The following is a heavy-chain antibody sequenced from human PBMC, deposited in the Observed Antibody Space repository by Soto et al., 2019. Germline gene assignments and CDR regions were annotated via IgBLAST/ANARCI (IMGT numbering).Heavy chain of an antibody. D-gene: IGHD3-3*01. V-gene: IGHV3-74*01. CDR2: INSDGSST. CDR1: GFTFSSYW. Sequence: PGGSLRLSCAASGFTFSSYWMHWVRQAPGKGLVWVSRINSDGSSTSYADSVKGRFTISRDNAKNTLYLQMNSLRAEDTAVYYCARGLLRLSLVRSPENWFDPWGQGTLVTVSS. J-gene: IGHJ5*02. CDR3: ARGLLRLSLVRSPENWFDP.